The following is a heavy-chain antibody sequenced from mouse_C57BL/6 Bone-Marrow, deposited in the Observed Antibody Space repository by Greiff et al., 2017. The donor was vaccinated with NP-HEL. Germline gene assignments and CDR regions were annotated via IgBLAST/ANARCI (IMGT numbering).Heavy chain of an antibody. Sequence: VQLQQSGPVLVKPGASVKMSCKASGYTFTDYYMNWVKQSHGKSLEWIGVINPYNGGTSYNQKFKGKATLTVDKSSSTAYMELNSLTSEDSAVYCCAKLGVTDYFDYWGQGTTLTVSS. CDR3: AKLGVTDYFDY. J-gene: IGHJ2*01. CDR1: GYTFTDYY. V-gene: IGHV1-19*01. D-gene: IGHD2-2*01. CDR2: INPYNGGT.